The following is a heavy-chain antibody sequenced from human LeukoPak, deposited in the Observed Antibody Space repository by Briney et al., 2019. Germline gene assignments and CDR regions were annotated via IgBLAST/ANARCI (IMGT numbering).Heavy chain of an antibody. V-gene: IGHV4-39*01. Sequence: WVRQPPGKGLEWIGSIYYSGSTYYNPSLKSRVTISVDTSKNQFSLKLSSVTAADTAVYYCARQPIDFWSGYSLDYYYYMDVWGKGTTVTVSS. J-gene: IGHJ6*03. CDR3: ARQPIDFWSGYSLDYYYYMDV. CDR2: IYYSGST. D-gene: IGHD3-3*01.